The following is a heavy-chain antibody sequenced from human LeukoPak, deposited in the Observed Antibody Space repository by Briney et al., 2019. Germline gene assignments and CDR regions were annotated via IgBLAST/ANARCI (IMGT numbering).Heavy chain of an antibody. D-gene: IGHD6-19*01. CDR1: GFTVSSNY. CDR2: ISGSGGST. V-gene: IGHV3-23*01. Sequence: TGGSLRLSCAASGFTVSSNYMSWVRQAPGKGLEWVSAISGSGGSTYYADSVKGRFTISRDNSKNTLYLQMNSLRAEDTAVYYCAPRGGDSSVVAWGQGTLVTVSS. CDR3: APRGGDSSVVA. J-gene: IGHJ5*02.